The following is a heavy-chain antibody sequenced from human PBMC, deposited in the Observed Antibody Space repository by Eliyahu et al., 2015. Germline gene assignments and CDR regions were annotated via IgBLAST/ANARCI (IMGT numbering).Heavy chain of an antibody. Sequence: QVQLVQSGAEVKKPGSSVKVSCKASGGTFSSYAISWVRQAPGQGLEWMGGIIPIFGTANYAQKFQGRVTITADESTSTAYMELSSLRSEDTAVYYCARGDYYDSSGYYLHYYYGMDVWGQGTTVTVSS. V-gene: IGHV1-69*01. D-gene: IGHD3-22*01. CDR3: ARGDYYDSSGYYLHYYYGMDV. J-gene: IGHJ6*02. CDR1: GGTFSSYA. CDR2: IIPIFGTA.